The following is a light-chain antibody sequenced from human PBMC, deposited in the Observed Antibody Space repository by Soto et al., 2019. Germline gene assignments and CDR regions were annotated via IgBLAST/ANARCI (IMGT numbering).Light chain of an antibody. CDR3: MQGTRWPYT. CDR2: KVS. V-gene: IGKV2-30*01. CDR1: QSLVFSDGNTY. J-gene: IGKJ2*01. Sequence: DVVMTQSPLSLPVTLGQPASISCRSSQSLVFSDGNTYLTWYLQRPGQSPSRLISKVSIRDSGGTVSFSGSGSGSDVTLQICRVEAEDVGIYYCMQGTRWPYTFGQGTNLEF.